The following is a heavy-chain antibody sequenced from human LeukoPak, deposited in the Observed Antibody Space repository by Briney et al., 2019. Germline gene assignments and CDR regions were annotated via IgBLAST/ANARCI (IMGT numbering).Heavy chain of an antibody. CDR2: ISGSGGST. CDR1: GFTFSSYA. D-gene: IGHD6-13*01. J-gene: IGHJ5*02. CDR3: AKGAYSSSWFWFDP. Sequence: GGSLRLSCAASGFTFSSYAMSWVRQAPGKGLEGVSAISGSGGSTYYADSVKGRFTISRDNSKNTLYLQMDSLRAEDTAVYYCAKGAYSSSWFWFDPWGQGTLVTVSS. V-gene: IGHV3-23*01.